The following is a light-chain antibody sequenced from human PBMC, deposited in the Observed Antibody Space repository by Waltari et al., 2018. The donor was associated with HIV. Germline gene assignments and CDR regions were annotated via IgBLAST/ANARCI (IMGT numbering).Light chain of an antibody. V-gene: IGKV1-39*01. J-gene: IGKJ1*01. CDR2: AAS. CDR3: QQSYTTPRGT. Sequence: DIQMTQSPSSLSASLGDRVTITCRASQSINRHLNWYQQKAGKAPQLLIYAASSLQSGVPSRFSGSGSGTDFTLTISSLQPEDFATYYCQQSYTTPRGTFGQGTKVEIK. CDR1: QSINRH.